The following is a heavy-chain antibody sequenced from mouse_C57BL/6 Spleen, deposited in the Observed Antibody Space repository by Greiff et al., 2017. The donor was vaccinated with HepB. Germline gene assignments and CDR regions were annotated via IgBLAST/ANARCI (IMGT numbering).Heavy chain of an antibody. CDR1: GYTFTSYW. D-gene: IGHD1-1*01. J-gene: IGHJ2*01. CDR3: ASSPYYGSSYGYFDY. CDR2: IDPSDSET. Sequence: QVQLQQPGAELVRPGSSVKLSCKASGYTFTSYWMHWVKQRPIQGLEWIGNIDPSDSETHYNQKFKDKATLTVDKSSSTAYMQLSRLTSEDSAVYYCASSPYYGSSYGYFDYWGQGTTLTVSS. V-gene: IGHV1-52*01.